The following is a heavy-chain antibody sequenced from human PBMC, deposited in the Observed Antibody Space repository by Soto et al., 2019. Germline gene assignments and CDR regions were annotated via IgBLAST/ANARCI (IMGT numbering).Heavy chain of an antibody. CDR1: GFTFTSSA. V-gene: IGHV1-58*02. D-gene: IGHD4-17*01. CDR3: ARGPDYAGYFDY. CDR2: IVVGSGNT. J-gene: IGHJ4*02. Sequence: SVKVSCKASGFTFTSSAMQWVRQARGQRLEWIGWIVVGSGNTNYAQKFQERVTITRDMSTSTAYMELSSLRSEDTAVYYCARGPDYAGYFDYWGQGTLVTVSS.